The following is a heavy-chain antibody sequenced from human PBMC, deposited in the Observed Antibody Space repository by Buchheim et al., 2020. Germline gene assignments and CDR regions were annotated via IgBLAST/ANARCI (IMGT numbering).Heavy chain of an antibody. J-gene: IGHJ5*02. V-gene: IGHV4-34*01. D-gene: IGHD6-13*01. CDR1: GGSFSGYY. CDR2: INHSGST. Sequence: QVQLQQWGAGLLKPSETLSLTCAVYGGSFSGYYWSWIRQPPGKGLEWIGEINHSGSTNYNPSLKSRVTISVDTSKNQFSLKLSSVTAADTAVYYCARARGYRIAAAGTGWFDPWGQGTL. CDR3: ARARGYRIAAAGTGWFDP.